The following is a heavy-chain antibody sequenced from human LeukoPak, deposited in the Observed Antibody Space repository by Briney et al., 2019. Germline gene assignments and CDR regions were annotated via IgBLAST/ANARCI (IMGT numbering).Heavy chain of an antibody. CDR3: ARGRSSYYYDSSGYYRNNWFDP. Sequence: SETLSLTCAVYGGSFSGYYWSWIRQPPGKGLEWIGEINHSGSTNYNPSLKSRATISVDTSKNQFSLKLSSVTAADTAVYYCARGRSSYYYDSSGYYRNNWFDPWGQGTLVTVSS. CDR2: INHSGST. V-gene: IGHV4-34*01. D-gene: IGHD3-22*01. CDR1: GGSFSGYY. J-gene: IGHJ5*02.